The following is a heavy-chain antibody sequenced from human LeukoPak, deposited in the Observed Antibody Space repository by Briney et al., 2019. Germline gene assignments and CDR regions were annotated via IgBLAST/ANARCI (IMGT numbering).Heavy chain of an antibody. CDR1: GYTFTGYY. J-gene: IGHJ4*02. D-gene: IGHD1-7*01. Sequence: ASVKVSCKASGYTFTGYYMHWVRQAPGQGLEWMGWINPNSGGTNYAQKFQGRVTMARDTSISTAYMELSRLRFDDTAAFYCARAHAIGYEGTTWASDYWGQGTLVTVSS. CDR3: ARAHAIGYEGTTWASDY. CDR2: INPNSGGT. V-gene: IGHV1-2*02.